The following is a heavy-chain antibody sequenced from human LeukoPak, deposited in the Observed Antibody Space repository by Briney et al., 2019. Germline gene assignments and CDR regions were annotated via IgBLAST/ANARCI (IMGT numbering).Heavy chain of an antibody. CDR1: TYAFTGYF. V-gene: IGHV1-2*02. CDR2: INPNSGDT. Sequence: ASVKVSCRSSTYAFTGYFMHWVRQAPGHGVEWMGWINPNSGDTNYAQKFQGRVTVTWDTSVSTTYMELSNLRYDDTAVYYCARATGYWAFDIWGQGTMVTVSS. J-gene: IGHJ3*02. D-gene: IGHD6-13*01. CDR3: ARATGYWAFDI.